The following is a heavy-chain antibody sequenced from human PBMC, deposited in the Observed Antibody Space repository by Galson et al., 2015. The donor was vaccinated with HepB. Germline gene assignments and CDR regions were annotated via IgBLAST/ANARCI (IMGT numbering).Heavy chain of an antibody. CDR2: ISYDGSNK. J-gene: IGHJ4*02. CDR1: GFTFSSYA. V-gene: IGHV3-30*04. D-gene: IGHD3-22*01. Sequence: SLRLSCAASGFTFSSYAMHWVRQAPGKGLEWVAVISYDGSNKYYADSVKGRFTISRDNSKNTLYLQMNSLRAEDTAVYYCAREGALETYYYDSSGYSCCGALFDYWGQGTLVTVSS. CDR3: AREGALETYYYDSSGYSCCGALFDY.